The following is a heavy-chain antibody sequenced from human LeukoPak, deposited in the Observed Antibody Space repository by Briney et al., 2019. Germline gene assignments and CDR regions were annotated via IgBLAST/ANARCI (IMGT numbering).Heavy chain of an antibody. V-gene: IGHV4-34*01. CDR1: GGSFSGYY. J-gene: IGHJ6*02. D-gene: IGHD3-10*01. Sequence: SETLSLTCVVYGGSFSGYYWTWIRQPPGKGLEWIGEINHSGSTNQNPSLKSRVTISIDTSKNQFSLKLSSVTAADTAVYYCARVPGRYYGSGSYYPYQYYGMDVWGQGTTVTVSS. CDR3: ARVPGRYYGSGSYYPYQYYGMDV. CDR2: INHSGST.